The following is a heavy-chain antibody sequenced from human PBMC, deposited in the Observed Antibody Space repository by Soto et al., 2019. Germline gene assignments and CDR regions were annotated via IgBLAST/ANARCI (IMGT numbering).Heavy chain of an antibody. CDR1: GYSFTGNS. V-gene: IGHV1-2*04. D-gene: IGHD2-15*01. CDR2: INPNNGGT. J-gene: IGHJ4*02. CDR3: VIPRSGGVY. Sequence: QVHLVQSGAEVKKPGASVRVSCKASGYSFTGNSMHWVRQAPGQGLEWMGWINPNNGGTNYAQRFRGWVTMTRDTSVSTAYMDLNRLKSDDTAVYYCVIPRSGGVYWGQGTLVTVSS.